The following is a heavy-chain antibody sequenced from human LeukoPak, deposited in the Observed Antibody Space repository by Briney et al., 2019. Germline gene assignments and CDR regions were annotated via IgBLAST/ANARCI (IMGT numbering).Heavy chain of an antibody. J-gene: IGHJ4*02. CDR1: GGSISSYY. Sequence: SETLSLTCTVSGGSISSYYWSWVRQPPGKGLEGRGYIYYSGSTNYNPSLKSRVTISVDTSKNQFSLKLSSVTAADTAVYYCARAGAAAGNFDYWGQGTLVTVSS. CDR3: ARAGAAAGNFDY. V-gene: IGHV4-59*01. CDR2: IYYSGST. D-gene: IGHD6-13*01.